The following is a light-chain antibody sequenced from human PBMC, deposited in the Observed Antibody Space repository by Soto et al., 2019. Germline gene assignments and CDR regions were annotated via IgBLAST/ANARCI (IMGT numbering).Light chain of an antibody. CDR3: SSYTSSSVNWV. Sequence: QSALTQPASVSGSPGQSITISCTGTSSDVGGYNYVSWYRQHPGKAPKLMIYDVSNRPSGVSNRFSGSKSGNTASLTISGLQAEDEADYYCSSYTSSSVNWVFGGGTKLTVL. CDR2: DVS. CDR1: SSDVGGYNY. J-gene: IGLJ3*02. V-gene: IGLV2-14*01.